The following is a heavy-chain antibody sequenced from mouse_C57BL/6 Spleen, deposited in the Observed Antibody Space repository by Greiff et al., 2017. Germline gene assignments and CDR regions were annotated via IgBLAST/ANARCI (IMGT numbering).Heavy chain of an antibody. CDR3: ARITTVVAAPFDY. CDR2: ISDGGSYT. CDR1: GFTFSSYA. D-gene: IGHD1-1*01. V-gene: IGHV5-4*03. J-gene: IGHJ2*01. Sequence: EVKVVESGGGLVKPGGSLKLSCAASGFTFSSYAMSWVRQTPEKRLEWVATISDGGSYTYYPDNVKGRFTISRDNAKNNLYLQMSHLKSEDTAMYYCARITTVVAAPFDYWGQGTTLTVSS.